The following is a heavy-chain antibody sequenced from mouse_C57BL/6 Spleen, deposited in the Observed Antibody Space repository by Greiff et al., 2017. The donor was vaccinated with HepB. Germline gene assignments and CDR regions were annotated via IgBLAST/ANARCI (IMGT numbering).Heavy chain of an antibody. CDR2: IYPGSGST. J-gene: IGHJ3*01. D-gene: IGHD1-1*01. CDR3: AREVYYGSSYEWFAY. Sequence: VQLQQPGAELVKPGASVKMSCKASGYTFTSYWITWVKQRPGQGLEWIGDIYPGSGSTNYNEKFKSKATLTVDTSSSTAYMQLSSLTSEDSAVYYCAREVYYGSSYEWFAYWGQGTLVTVSA. V-gene: IGHV1-55*01. CDR1: GYTFTSYW.